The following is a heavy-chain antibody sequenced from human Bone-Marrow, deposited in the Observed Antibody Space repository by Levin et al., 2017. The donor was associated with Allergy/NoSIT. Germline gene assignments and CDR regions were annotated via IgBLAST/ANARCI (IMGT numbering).Heavy chain of an antibody. CDR3: ARGWFGEWLSH. CDR2: IYSGGST. J-gene: IGHJ4*02. D-gene: IGHD3-10*01. CDR1: GFTVSSNY. V-gene: IGHV3-53*01. Sequence: GESLKISCAASGFTVSSNYMSWVRQAPGKGPGWVSVIYSGGSTYYADSVKGRFTISRDNSKNTLYLQMNSLRAEDTAVYYCARGWFGEWLSHWGQGTLVTVSS.